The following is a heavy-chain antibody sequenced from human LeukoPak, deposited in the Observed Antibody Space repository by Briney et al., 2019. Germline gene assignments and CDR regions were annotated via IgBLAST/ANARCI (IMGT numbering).Heavy chain of an antibody. CDR3: ARGIAAAGTTSSYYFDY. D-gene: IGHD6-13*01. J-gene: IGHJ4*02. V-gene: IGHV4-30-4*01. Sequence: SQTLSLACTVSGGSISSGDYYWSWIRQPPGKGLEWIGYIYYSGSTYYNPSLKSRVTISVDTSKNQFSLKLSSVTAADTAVYYCARGIAAAGTTSSYYFDYWGQGTLVTVSS. CDR2: IYYSGST. CDR1: GGSISSGDYY.